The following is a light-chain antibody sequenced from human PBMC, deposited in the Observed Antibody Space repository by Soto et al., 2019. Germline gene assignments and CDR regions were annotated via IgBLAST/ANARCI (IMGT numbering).Light chain of an antibody. V-gene: IGKV3-20*01. CDR2: GVS. CDR3: QQFGSSLWT. CDR1: QSVSHTY. Sequence: THSQGALTLASGVRGTLCCGATQSVSHTYLAWYQQKPGQAPRLVIYGVSSRATGIPDRFSGSGSGTDLTITICSLELADFAVYYCQQFGSSLWTFAQGTKVDIK. J-gene: IGKJ1*01.